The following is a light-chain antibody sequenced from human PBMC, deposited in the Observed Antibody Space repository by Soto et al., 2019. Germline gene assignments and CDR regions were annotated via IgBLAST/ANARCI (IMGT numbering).Light chain of an antibody. CDR1: QSISSW. CDR2: DAS. CDR3: QQYNSYWT. Sequence: DIPMTQSPSTLSASVGDRVTITCRASQSISSWLAWYQQKPGKAPKLLIYDASSLESGVPSRFSGSGSGTEFTLTISSLQPDDFATYYCQQYNSYWTCGQGTKWIS. V-gene: IGKV1-5*01. J-gene: IGKJ1*01.